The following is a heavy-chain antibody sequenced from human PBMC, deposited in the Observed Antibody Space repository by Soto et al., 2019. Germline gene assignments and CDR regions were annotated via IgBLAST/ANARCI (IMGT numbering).Heavy chain of an antibody. CDR3: ARVLYYYDSSGYLSWFDP. CDR1: GGTFSSYA. Sequence: ASVKVSCKASGGTFSSYAISWVRQAPGQGLEWMGGIIPIFGTANYAQKFQGRVTITAGKSTSTAYMELSSLRSEDTAVYYCARVLYYYDSSGYLSWFDPWGQGTLVTVSS. V-gene: IGHV1-69*06. CDR2: IIPIFGTA. J-gene: IGHJ5*02. D-gene: IGHD3-22*01.